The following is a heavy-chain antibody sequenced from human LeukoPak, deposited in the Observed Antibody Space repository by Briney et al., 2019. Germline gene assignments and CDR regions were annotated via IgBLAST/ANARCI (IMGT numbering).Heavy chain of an antibody. D-gene: IGHD1-14*01. V-gene: IGHV3-21*01. CDR1: GFTFSSYS. J-gene: IGHJ3*02. Sequence: PGGSLRLSCAASGFTFSSYSMNWVRQAPGKGLECVSSIISSSSYIYYADSVKGRFTIYRDNAKNSLSLQRNSLRAGDTAVYYCARGRYNSLGFDIWGQRTMVTVSS. CDR3: ARGRYNSLGFDI. CDR2: IISSSSYI.